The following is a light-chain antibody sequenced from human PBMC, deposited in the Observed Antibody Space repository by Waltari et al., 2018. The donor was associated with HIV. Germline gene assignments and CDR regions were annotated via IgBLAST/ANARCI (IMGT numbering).Light chain of an antibody. V-gene: IGKV3-11*01. Sequence: EIVLTQSPATLSLSPGGSAPLACRASQTVGSHLAWYQHKPGQAPRLLIYDASNRATGIPARFSGSGSGTEFTLTISSLEPEDFADYYCQQRSNWLTFGGGTKVEIK. CDR2: DAS. J-gene: IGKJ4*01. CDR1: QTVGSH. CDR3: QQRSNWLT.